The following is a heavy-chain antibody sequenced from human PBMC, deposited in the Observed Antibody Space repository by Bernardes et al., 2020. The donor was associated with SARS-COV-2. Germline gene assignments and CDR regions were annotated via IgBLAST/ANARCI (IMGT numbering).Heavy chain of an antibody. CDR1: GFTFSSYW. J-gene: IGHJ4*02. CDR3: ARGASSGYRIDY. V-gene: IGHV3-74*01. Sequence: SLSLSCAASGFTFSSYWMHWVRQAPGKGLVWVARINGDGRITNYADSVTGRFTISRDNAKNTLYLQLSSLRPEDTAVYYCARGASSGYRIDYWGQGTLVSVSS. D-gene: IGHD3-22*01. CDR2: INGDGRIT.